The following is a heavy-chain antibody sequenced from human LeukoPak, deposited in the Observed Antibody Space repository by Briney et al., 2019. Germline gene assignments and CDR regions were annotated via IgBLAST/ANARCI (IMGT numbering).Heavy chain of an antibody. V-gene: IGHV3-7*01. CDR3: ATRVPGDYYYMDV. Sequence: GGSLRLSCAASGFSFSSSWMSWVRQAPGKGLEWVANIKQDGSEKYYMDSVKGRFTISRDNAKTSLYLQMNSLRVEDTGIYYCATRVPGDYYYMDVWGKGTTVTVSS. CDR1: GFSFSSSW. CDR2: IKQDGSEK. D-gene: IGHD2-2*01. J-gene: IGHJ6*03.